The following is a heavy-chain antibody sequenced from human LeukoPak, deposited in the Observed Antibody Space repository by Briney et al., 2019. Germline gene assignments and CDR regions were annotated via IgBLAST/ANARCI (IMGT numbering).Heavy chain of an antibody. J-gene: IGHJ4*02. V-gene: IGHV1-2*02. CDR1: GYTFTGYY. CDR3: ARDLMRYYYDSSGLARYFDY. CDR2: INPNSGGT. Sequence: ASVKVSCKASGYTFTGYYMHWVRQAPGQGLEWMGWINPNSGGTNYAQKLQGRVTMTTDTSTSTAYMELRSLRSDDTAVYYCARDLMRYYYDSSGLARYFDYWGQGTLVTVSS. D-gene: IGHD3-22*01.